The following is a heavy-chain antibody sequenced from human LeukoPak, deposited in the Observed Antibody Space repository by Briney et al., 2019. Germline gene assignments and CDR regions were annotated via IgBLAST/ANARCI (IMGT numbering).Heavy chain of an antibody. CDR2: INHSGST. J-gene: IGHJ4*02. CDR1: GGSFSGYY. V-gene: IGHV4-34*01. D-gene: IGHD6-13*01. CDR3: ARGVPVSPKIPRPIQSSSWYDY. Sequence: PSETLSLTCAVYGGSFSGYYWSWIRQPPGKGLEWIGEINHSGSTNYNPSLKSRVTISVDTSKNQFSLKLSSVTAADTAVYYCARGVPVSPKIPRPIQSSSWYDYWGQGTLVTVSS.